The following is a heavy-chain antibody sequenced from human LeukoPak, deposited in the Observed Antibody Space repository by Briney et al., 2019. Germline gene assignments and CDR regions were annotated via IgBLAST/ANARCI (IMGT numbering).Heavy chain of an antibody. J-gene: IGHJ4*02. V-gene: IGHV3-30*02. CDR1: RFTFSNSG. CDR2: VWFGESSQ. D-gene: IGHD1-26*01. Sequence: PGGSLRLSCAASRFTFSNSGMHWVRQAPGKGLEWVAGVWFGESSQSYADSVKGRFTISRDNSKNTVWQEMNSLRVEDTAVYYCAKGGRDTSKYYFDYWGQGTQVTVSS. CDR3: AKGGRDTSKYYFDY.